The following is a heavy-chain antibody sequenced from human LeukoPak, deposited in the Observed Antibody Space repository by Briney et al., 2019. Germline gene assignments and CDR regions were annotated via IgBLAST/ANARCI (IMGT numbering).Heavy chain of an antibody. Sequence: GGSLRLSCAAPGFTFSSYAMHWVRQAPGKGLEWVAVISYDGSNKYYADSVKGRFTISRDNSKNTLYLQMNSLRAEDTAVYYCARMAVGESKHYYYYGMDVWGQGTTVTVSS. CDR1: GFTFSSYA. J-gene: IGHJ6*02. D-gene: IGHD3-10*01. CDR3: ARMAVGESKHYYYYGMDV. CDR2: ISYDGSNK. V-gene: IGHV3-30*04.